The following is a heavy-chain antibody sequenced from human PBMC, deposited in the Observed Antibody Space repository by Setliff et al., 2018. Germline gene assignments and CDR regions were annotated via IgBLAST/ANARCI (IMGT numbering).Heavy chain of an antibody. J-gene: IGHJ6*03. CDR2: IFFGGST. Sequence: SETLSLTCTVSGVSITSDYWSWIRQSPGKGLEWIAYIFFGGSTTYNPSLTGRVTTSVETSKNQFSLRLTSLTAADTAVYYCARLLRERPSLQPNYYYYMDVWGKGTTVTV. D-gene: IGHD3-3*01. V-gene: IGHV4-59*01. CDR3: ARLLRERPSLQPNYYYYMDV. CDR1: GVSITSDY.